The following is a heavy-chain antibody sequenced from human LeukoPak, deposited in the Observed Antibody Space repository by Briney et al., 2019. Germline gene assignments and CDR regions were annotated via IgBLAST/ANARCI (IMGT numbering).Heavy chain of an antibody. D-gene: IGHD3-3*01. CDR2: IWYDGSNK. CDR1: GFTFSSYG. J-gene: IGHJ4*02. V-gene: IGHV3-33*06. Sequence: GGSLRLSCAASGFTFSSYGMHWVRQAPGKGLEWVAVIWYDGSNKYYADSVKGRFTISRDNSKNTLYLQMNSLRAEDTAVYYCAKDSPPGYDFWSVWGQGTLVTVSS. CDR3: AKDSPPGYDFWSV.